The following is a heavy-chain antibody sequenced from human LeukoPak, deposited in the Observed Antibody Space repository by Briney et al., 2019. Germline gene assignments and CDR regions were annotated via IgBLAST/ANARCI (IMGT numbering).Heavy chain of an antibody. Sequence: GGSLRLSCAASGFTFSSYAMHWVRQAPGKGLEYVSGISTNGGSTNYADSVKGRFTISRDNSKNTLYLQMGSLRAEDMAVYYCARGRDGYTSGDAFDIWGQGTLVTVSS. D-gene: IGHD5-24*01. CDR1: GFTFSSYA. J-gene: IGHJ3*02. V-gene: IGHV3-64*02. CDR2: ISTNGGST. CDR3: ARGRDGYTSGDAFDI.